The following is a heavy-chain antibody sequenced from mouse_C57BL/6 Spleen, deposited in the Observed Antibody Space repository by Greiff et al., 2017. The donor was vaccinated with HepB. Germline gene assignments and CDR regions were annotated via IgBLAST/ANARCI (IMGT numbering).Heavy chain of an antibody. D-gene: IGHD2-1*01. J-gene: IGHJ4*01. V-gene: IGHV1-82*01. CDR2: IYPGDGDT. Sequence: VQLQESGPELVKPGASVKISCKASGYAFSSSWMNWVKQRPGKGLEWIGRIYPGDGDTNYNGKFKGKATLTADKSSSTAYMQLSSLTSEDSAVYFCARDGNYNLYYAMDYWGQGTSVTVSS. CDR1: GYAFSSSW. CDR3: ARDGNYNLYYAMDY.